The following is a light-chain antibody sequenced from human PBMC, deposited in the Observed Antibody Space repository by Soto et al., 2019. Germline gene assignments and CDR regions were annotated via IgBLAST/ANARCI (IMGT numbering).Light chain of an antibody. Sequence: QSVLTQPRSVSGSPGQSVTISCTGTSSDVGGYNSVSWYQQHPGKAPKLMIYDVSKRPPGVPDRFSGSKSGNTASLTISGLQAEDEADYYCYSSATTRVFGGGTKLTVL. CDR2: DVS. CDR1: SSDVGGYNS. V-gene: IGLV2-11*01. CDR3: YSSATTRV. J-gene: IGLJ3*02.